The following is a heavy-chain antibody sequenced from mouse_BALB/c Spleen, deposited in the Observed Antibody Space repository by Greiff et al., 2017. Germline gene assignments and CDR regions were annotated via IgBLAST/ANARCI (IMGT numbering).Heavy chain of an antibody. CDR2: ILPGSGST. CDR3: AGASYYGNFDY. D-gene: IGHD2-10*01. J-gene: IGHJ2*01. V-gene: IGHV1-9*01. CDR1: GYTFSSYW. Sequence: VQLQQSGAELMKPGASVKISCKATGYTFSSYWIEWVKQRPGHGLEWIGEILPGSGSTNYNEKFKGKATFTADTSSNTAYMQLSSLTSEDSAVYYCAGASYYGNFDYWGQGTTLTVSS.